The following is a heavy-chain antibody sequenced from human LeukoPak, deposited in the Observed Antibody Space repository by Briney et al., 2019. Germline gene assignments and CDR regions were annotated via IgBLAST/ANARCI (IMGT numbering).Heavy chain of an antibody. CDR3: ARGLGQRTEGS. CDR2: LSSSSYYI. CDR1: GFTFSSHS. D-gene: IGHD1-26*01. Sequence: GGSLRLSCAASGFTFSSHSMYWVRQAPGTGLEWVSSLSSSSYYIYYADSVKGRFTISRDNAKSTLYLQMNGLGGEDTAVYYCARGLGQRTEGSWGQGTLVTVSS. J-gene: IGHJ5*02. V-gene: IGHV3-21*01.